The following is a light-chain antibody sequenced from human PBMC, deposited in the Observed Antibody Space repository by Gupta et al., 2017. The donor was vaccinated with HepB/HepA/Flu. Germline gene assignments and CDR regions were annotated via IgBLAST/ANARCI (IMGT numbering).Light chain of an antibody. CDR2: KVS. J-gene: IGKJ2*01. V-gene: IGKV2-30*02. Sequence: DVVMTQSPLSLPVTLGQPASISCRSSQSLVHTEGNIFLNLFRQRPGQSPRRLIYKVSNRDSGVPDRFSGSGSDTDFTLKISRVEAEDVGVYFCMQTSHWPYTFGQGTKLEI. CDR1: QSLVHTEGNIF. CDR3: MQTSHWPYT.